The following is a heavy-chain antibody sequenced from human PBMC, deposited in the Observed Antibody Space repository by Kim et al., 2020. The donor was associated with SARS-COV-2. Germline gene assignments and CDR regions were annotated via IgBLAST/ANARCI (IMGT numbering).Heavy chain of an antibody. J-gene: IGHJ3*01. CDR1: GYSFNMYP. CDR2: IDSGNGDT. CDR3: ARESRQDALDS. Sequence: ASVKVSCKASGYSFNMYPIHWVRQAPGQRPEWLGWIDSGNGDTRYSHNFQGRVTFTRDTSATTASMELSSLKLEDTALYFCARESRQDALDSGAKGQWSPSPQ. V-gene: IGHV1-3*04.